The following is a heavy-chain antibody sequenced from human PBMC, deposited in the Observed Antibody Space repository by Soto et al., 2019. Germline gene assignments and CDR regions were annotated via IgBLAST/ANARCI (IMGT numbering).Heavy chain of an antibody. CDR2: IYYSGST. J-gene: IGHJ5*02. V-gene: IGHV4-59*08. CDR3: ARLGAVAGCWFDP. CDR1: GGSISSYY. Sequence: SETLSLTCTVSGGSISSYYWSWIRQPPGKGLEWIGYIYYSGSTNYNPSLKSRVTISVDTSKNQFSLKLSSVTAADTAVYYCARLGAVAGCWFDPWGQGTLVTVSS. D-gene: IGHD6-19*01.